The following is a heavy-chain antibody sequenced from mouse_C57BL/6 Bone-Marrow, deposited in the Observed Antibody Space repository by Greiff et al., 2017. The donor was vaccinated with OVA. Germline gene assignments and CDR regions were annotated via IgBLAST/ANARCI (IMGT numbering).Heavy chain of an antibody. Sequence: QVQLQQPGAELVKPGASVKLSCKASGYTFTSYWMQWVKQRPGQGLEWIEEIDPSDSYTNYNQKFKGKATLTVDTSSSTAYMQLSSLTSEDSAVYYCVGDYWGQGTTLTVSS. CDR3: VGDY. CDR2: IDPSDSYT. J-gene: IGHJ2*01. CDR1: GYTFTSYW. V-gene: IGHV1-50*01.